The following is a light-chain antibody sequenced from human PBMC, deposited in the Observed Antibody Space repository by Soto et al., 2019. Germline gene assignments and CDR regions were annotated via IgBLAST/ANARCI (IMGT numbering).Light chain of an antibody. CDR1: QSVNSSY. Sequence: GERGTLSFRASQSVNSSYLTWYQQKPGKAPNLLSYKASRLETGVPSRFSGSGSGTEFTLTISFLQPDDFATYYCQQYNSYSPLTFGGGTKVHIK. V-gene: IGKV1-5*03. CDR2: KAS. J-gene: IGKJ4*01. CDR3: QQYNSYSPLT.